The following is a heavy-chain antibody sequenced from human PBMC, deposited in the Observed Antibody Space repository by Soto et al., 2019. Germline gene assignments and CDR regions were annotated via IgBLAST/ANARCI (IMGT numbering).Heavy chain of an antibody. CDR3: AKDHRLGGSGWYESDY. D-gene: IGHD6-13*01. CDR2: ISRSGGST. CDR1: GFTFSTYA. J-gene: IGHJ4*02. Sequence: PGGSLRLSCAASGFTFSTYAMTWVRQAPGEGLEWVSAISRSGGSTYYADSVKGRFTVSRDNSKNTLYLQMNSLRIEDTALYYCAKDHRLGGSGWYESDYWGQGTLVTVSS. V-gene: IGHV3-23*01.